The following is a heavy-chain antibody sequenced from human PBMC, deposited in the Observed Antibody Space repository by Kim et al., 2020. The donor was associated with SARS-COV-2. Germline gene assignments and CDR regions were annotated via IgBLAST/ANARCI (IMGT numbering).Heavy chain of an antibody. CDR3: ARELELRRPFDY. J-gene: IGHJ4*02. CDR2: IYYSGST. V-gene: IGHV4-39*07. Sequence: SETLSLTCTVSGGSISSSSYYWGWIRQPPGKGLEWIGSIYYSGSTYYNPSLKSRVTISVDTSKNQFSLKLSSVTAADTAVYYCARELELRRPFDYWGQGT. CDR1: GGSISSSSYY. D-gene: IGHD1-1*01.